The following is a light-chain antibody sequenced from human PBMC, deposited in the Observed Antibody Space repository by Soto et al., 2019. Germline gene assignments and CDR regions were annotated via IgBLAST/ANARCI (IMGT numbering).Light chain of an antibody. Sequence: EIVLTQSPGTLSLSPGETATLSCRASQTVNSDYLAWFQQRPGQAPRLLIFATSRRATDIPDRFSGSGSGTDFTLTISRLEAEDFAVYYCQQYDTSPRTFGQGTKVDIK. CDR1: QTVNSDY. CDR3: QQYDTSPRT. J-gene: IGKJ2*01. V-gene: IGKV3-20*01. CDR2: ATS.